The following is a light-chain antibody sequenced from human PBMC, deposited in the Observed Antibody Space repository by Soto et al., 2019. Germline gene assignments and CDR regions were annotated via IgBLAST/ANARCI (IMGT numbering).Light chain of an antibody. CDR3: SSYAGRDVYV. CDR1: SSDIGTYDS. J-gene: IGLJ1*01. CDR2: EVV. V-gene: IGLV2-8*01. Sequence: QSALTQPPSASGSPGQSVTISCTGASSDIGTYDSVSWYQQQAGKAPKLIIYEVVKRPSGVPDRFSGSKSGNMASLTVSGLQAEDEADYYCSSYAGRDVYVFGTGTKRTVL.